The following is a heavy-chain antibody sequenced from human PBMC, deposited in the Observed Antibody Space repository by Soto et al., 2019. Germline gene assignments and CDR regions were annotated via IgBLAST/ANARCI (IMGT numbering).Heavy chain of an antibody. J-gene: IGHJ6*02. CDR2: ISWNSGSI. D-gene: IGHD1-26*01. V-gene: IGHV3-9*01. CDR1: GFTFDDYA. Sequence: PGGSLRLSCAASGFTFDDYAMHWVRQAPGKGLEWVSGISWNSGSIGYADSVKGRFTISRDNAKNSLYLQMNSLRAEDTALYYCAKDMGGSPTQIYYYYGMDVWGQGTTVTVSS. CDR3: AKDMGGSPTQIYYYYGMDV.